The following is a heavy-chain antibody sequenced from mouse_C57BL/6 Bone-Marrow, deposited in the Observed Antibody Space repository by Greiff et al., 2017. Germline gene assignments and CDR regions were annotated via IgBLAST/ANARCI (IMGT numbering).Heavy chain of an antibody. D-gene: IGHD1-1*01. CDR1: GYPFTSYW. V-gene: IGHV1-74*01. CDR3: SISAPYYYFSSHWDFDV. CDR2: IHPSDSDN. J-gene: IGHJ1*03. Sequence: QVQLQQPGAELVKPGASVKVSCKASGYPFTSYWMNWVKQRPGQGLEWIGRIHPSDSDNNYNQKFKGKATLTVDKYSSTAYMQLSSLTSEDSAVYYCSISAPYYYFSSHWDFDVWGTGTTVTVSS.